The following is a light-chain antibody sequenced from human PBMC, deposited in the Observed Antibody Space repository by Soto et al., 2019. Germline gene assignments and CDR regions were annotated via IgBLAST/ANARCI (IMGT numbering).Light chain of an antibody. V-gene: IGKV1-12*01. CDR1: QSISNW. Sequence: DIQMTQSPSSVSASVGDRVTITCRASQSISNWLAWYQQKPGKAPKPLIYAASSLHSGVPSRFSGSGSGTDFTLTISSLQTEDFATYYCQQANSFPLTFGGGTKVEIK. CDR3: QQANSFPLT. J-gene: IGKJ4*01. CDR2: AAS.